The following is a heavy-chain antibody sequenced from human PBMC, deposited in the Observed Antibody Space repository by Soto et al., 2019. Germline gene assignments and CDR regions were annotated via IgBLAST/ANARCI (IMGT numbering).Heavy chain of an antibody. D-gene: IGHD3-3*01. Sequence: GGSLRLSCAASGFTFSSYWMSWVRQAPGKGLEWVANIKQDGSEKYYVDSVKGRFTISRDNAKNSLYLQMNSLRAEDTAVYYCARAGGGDFWSGYYTGYYYYGMGVWGQGTTVTVSS. J-gene: IGHJ6*02. CDR1: GFTFSSYW. CDR3: ARAGGGDFWSGYYTGYYYYGMGV. V-gene: IGHV3-7*03. CDR2: IKQDGSEK.